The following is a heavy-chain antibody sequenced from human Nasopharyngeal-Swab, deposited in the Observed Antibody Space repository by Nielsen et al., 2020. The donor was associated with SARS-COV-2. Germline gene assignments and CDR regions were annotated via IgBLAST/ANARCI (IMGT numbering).Heavy chain of an antibody. CDR3: ARDNFWSGHYHV. CDR2: INHSGST. V-gene: IGHV4-34*01. J-gene: IGHJ6*02. CDR1: GGSFSGYY. D-gene: IGHD3-3*01. Sequence: SETLSLPCAAYGGSFSGYYWSWIRQPPGKGLEWIGEINHSGSTNYNPSLKSRVTISVDTSKNQFSLKLSSVTAADTAVYYCARDNFWSGHYHVWGQGTTVTVSS.